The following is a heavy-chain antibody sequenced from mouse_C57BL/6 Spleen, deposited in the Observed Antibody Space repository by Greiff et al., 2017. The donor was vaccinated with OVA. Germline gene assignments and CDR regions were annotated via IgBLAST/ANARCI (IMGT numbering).Heavy chain of an antibody. CDR3: TRRWPSY. Sequence: QVQLKESGAELVRPGASVTLSCKASGYTFTDYEMHWVKQTPVHGLEWIGAIDPETGGTAYNQKFKGKAILTADKSSSTAYMELRSLTSEDSAVYYCTRRWPSYWGQGTTLTVSS. CDR2: IDPETGGT. J-gene: IGHJ2*01. CDR1: GYTFTDYE. V-gene: IGHV1-15*01. D-gene: IGHD2-3*01.